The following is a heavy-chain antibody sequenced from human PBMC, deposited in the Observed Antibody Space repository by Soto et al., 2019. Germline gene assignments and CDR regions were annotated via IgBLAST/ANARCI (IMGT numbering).Heavy chain of an antibody. V-gene: IGHV1-69*01. CDR1: GGTFSSYA. J-gene: IGHJ6*02. CDR3: AREPPPMQETGCYAMDV. D-gene: IGHD3-10*01. Sequence: QEQLVQSGAEVKKPGSSVKVSCKASGGTFSSYAIFWVRQAPGQGLEWMGGIIPIFGTTNYAQKFQGRVTITADESTSTVYMEVSSLRSDDTAVYYCAREPPPMQETGCYAMDVWGQGTTVTVSS. CDR2: IIPIFGTT.